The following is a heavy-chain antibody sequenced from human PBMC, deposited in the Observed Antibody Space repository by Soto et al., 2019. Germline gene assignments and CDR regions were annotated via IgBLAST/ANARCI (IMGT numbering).Heavy chain of an antibody. J-gene: IGHJ5*02. CDR2: INHSGST. D-gene: IGHD2-21*01. V-gene: IGHV4-34*01. CDR1: GGSFSRYY. Sequence: SQNLSLPCAVSGGSFSRYYWSWFRQPPGKGLEWIGEINHSGSTNYNPSLKSRVTISVDTANNQFSLKLHSVIAADTAVYYCARGLRARAYIFDDRCYSHRDWFDPWGRGTPVTVSS. CDR3: ARGLRARAYIFDDRCYSHRDWFDP.